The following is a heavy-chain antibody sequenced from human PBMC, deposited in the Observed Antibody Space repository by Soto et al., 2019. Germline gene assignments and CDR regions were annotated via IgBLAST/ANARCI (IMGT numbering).Heavy chain of an antibody. Sequence: ASVKVSCKASGYTFTGYYMHWVRQAPGQGLEWMGWINPNSGGTNYAQKFQGRVTMTRDTSISTAYMELSRLRSDDTAVYYCARDSGIAVAGTFWGQGTLVTVSS. V-gene: IGHV1-2*02. CDR2: INPNSGGT. CDR1: GYTFTGYY. J-gene: IGHJ4*02. D-gene: IGHD6-19*01. CDR3: ARDSGIAVAGTF.